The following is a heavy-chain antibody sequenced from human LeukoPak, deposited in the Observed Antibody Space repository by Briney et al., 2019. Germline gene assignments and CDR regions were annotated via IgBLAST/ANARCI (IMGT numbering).Heavy chain of an antibody. CDR2: IYYSGST. Sequence: SEILSLTCTVSGGSISSYYWSWIRQPPGKGLEWIGYIYYSGSTNYNPSLKSRVTISVDTSKNQFSLKLSSVTAADTAVYYCATFYCSGGSCYRKFDAFDIWGQGTMVTVSS. V-gene: IGHV4-59*01. CDR1: GGSISSYY. CDR3: ATFYCSGGSCYRKFDAFDI. D-gene: IGHD2-15*01. J-gene: IGHJ3*02.